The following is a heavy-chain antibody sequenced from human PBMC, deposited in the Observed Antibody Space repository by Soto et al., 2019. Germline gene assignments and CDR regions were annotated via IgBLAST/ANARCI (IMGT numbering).Heavy chain of an antibody. V-gene: IGHV2-5*01. J-gene: IGHJ4*02. Sequence: QITLKESCPTLVKPTQTLTLTCTFSAFSISTSGVCVGWLRQPPGKPRERLALIYWNDDKLYSPSRKSRLTITKATSKKQVVRTITLMDPVDTATYYCEHTEARHGDALDSWCQGALGSGSS. D-gene: IGHD2-21*02. CDR3: EHTEARHGDALDS. CDR2: IYWNDDK. CDR1: AFSISTSGVC.